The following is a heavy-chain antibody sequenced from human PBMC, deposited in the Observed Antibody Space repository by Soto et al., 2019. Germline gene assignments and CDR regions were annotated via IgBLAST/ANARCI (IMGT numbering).Heavy chain of an antibody. CDR1: GGSISSGGYY. D-gene: IGHD3-10*01. CDR3: ARVRYTLFDYGSGSYTYYFDY. J-gene: IGHJ4*02. Sequence: SETLSLTCTVSGGSISSGGYYWSWIRQHPGKGLEWIGYIYYSGSTYYNPSLKSRVTISVDTSKNQFSLKLSSVTAADTAVYYCARVRYTLFDYGSGSYTYYFDYWGQGTLVTVSS. V-gene: IGHV4-31*03. CDR2: IYYSGST.